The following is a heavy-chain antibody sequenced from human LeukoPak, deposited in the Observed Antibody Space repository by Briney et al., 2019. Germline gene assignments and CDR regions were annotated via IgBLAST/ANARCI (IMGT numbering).Heavy chain of an antibody. J-gene: IGHJ4*02. CDR3: AREGAYRSSSADY. CDR2: IYYSGST. Sequence: SQTLSLTCTVSGGSISSAGYYCSWIRQHPGKGLEWLGYIYYSGSTYYNPSLKSRVTISVDTSKNQFSLKLSSVTAADTAVYYCAREGAYRSSSADYWGQGTLVTVSS. CDR1: GGSISSAGYY. V-gene: IGHV4-31*03. D-gene: IGHD6-13*01.